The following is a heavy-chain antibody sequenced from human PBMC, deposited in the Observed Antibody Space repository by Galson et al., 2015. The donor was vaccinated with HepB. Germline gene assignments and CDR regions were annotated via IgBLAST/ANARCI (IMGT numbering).Heavy chain of an antibody. CDR2: ISGTYGTI. D-gene: IGHD1-26*01. V-gene: IGHV3-48*04. J-gene: IGHJ4*02. Sequence: SLRLSCAASGFTVSTYTMNWVRQAPGKGLEWISHISGTYGTIYYADSVKGRFTISGDHATNSLHLQMNSLRAEDTAVYYCVREIGRADFDYWGQGTLVTVSS. CDR1: GFTVSTYT. CDR3: VREIGRADFDY.